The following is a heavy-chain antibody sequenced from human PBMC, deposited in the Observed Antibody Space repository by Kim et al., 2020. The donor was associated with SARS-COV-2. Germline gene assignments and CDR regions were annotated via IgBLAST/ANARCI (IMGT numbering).Heavy chain of an antibody. J-gene: IGHJ6*04. CDR1: GFTFSSYA. V-gene: IGHV3-23*01. CDR2: ISGSGGST. Sequence: GGSLRLSCASSGFTFSSYAMSWVRQAPGKGLEWFSAISGSGGSTNYADSVKGRFTISRDNSKKTLSLQMNSLSAKDKAVYYCEKCSQHYSNYSSGWFDYYYSGMDGRGKGTPVTVSS. D-gene: IGHD6-19*01. CDR3: EKCSQHYSNYSSGWFDYYYSGMDG.